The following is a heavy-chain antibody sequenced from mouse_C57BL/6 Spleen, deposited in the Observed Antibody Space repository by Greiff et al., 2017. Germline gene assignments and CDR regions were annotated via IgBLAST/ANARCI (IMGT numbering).Heavy chain of an antibody. J-gene: IGHJ4*01. D-gene: IGHD1-1*02. CDR2: IWSGGST. Sequence: VQRVESGPGLVQPSQSLSITCTVSGFSLTSYGVHWVRQSPGKGLEWLGVIWSGGSTDYNAAFISRLSISKDNSKSQVFFKMNSLQADDTAIYYCARKRELVGYAMDYWGQGTSVTVSS. V-gene: IGHV2-2*01. CDR3: ARKRELVGYAMDY. CDR1: GFSLTSYG.